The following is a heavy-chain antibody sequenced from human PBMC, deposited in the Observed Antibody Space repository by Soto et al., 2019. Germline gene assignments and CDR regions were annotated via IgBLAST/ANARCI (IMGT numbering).Heavy chain of an antibody. CDR3: ARDHSDIVVVVAATLPPLDAFDI. V-gene: IGHV1-18*01. J-gene: IGHJ3*02. CDR1: GYTFTSYG. Sequence: ASVKVSCKASGYTFTSYGISWVRQAPGQGLEWMGWISAYNGNTNYAQKLQGRVTMTTDTSTSTAYMELRSLRSDDTAVYYCARDHSDIVVVVAATLPPLDAFDIWGQGTMVTVSS. D-gene: IGHD2-15*01. CDR2: ISAYNGNT.